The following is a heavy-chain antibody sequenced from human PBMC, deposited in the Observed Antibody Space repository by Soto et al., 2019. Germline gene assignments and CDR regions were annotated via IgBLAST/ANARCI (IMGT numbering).Heavy chain of an antibody. V-gene: IGHV3-7*03. D-gene: IGHD2-15*01. CDR3: AKCIVSVVRPVYYYYYGMDV. CDR1: GQTFNRYW. J-gene: IGHJ6*02. CDR2: IKQDGSEE. Sequence: PGGSLRLSCVASGQTFNRYWMSWVRQAPGKGLEWVANIKQDGSEEYYVDSVKGQFTISRDNAKKSLYLQMNSLRAEDTAMYYCAKCIVSVVRPVYYYYYGMDVWGQGTTVTVSS.